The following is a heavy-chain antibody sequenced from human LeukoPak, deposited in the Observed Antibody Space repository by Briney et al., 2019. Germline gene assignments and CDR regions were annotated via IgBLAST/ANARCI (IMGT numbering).Heavy chain of an antibody. V-gene: IGHV3-74*01. CDR3: AKGARGDTVTSIVGLNWFDP. CDR2: IKSDVGGT. Sequence: GGSLRLSCAASGFTFSNYWMHWVRQAPGRGLVWVSRIKSDVGGTGYADSVKGRFTISRDNAKNTLYLQMDSLRAEDTAMYYCAKGARGDTVTSIVGLNWFDPWGQGTLVTVSS. J-gene: IGHJ5*02. CDR1: GFTFSNYW. D-gene: IGHD4-17*01.